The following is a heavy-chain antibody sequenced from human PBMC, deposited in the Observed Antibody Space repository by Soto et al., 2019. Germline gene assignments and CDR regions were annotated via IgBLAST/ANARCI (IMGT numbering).Heavy chain of an antibody. V-gene: IGHV3-23*01. J-gene: IGHJ5*02. CDR1: GFTFTNYA. CDR2: ISASGGLK. Sequence: LRLSCAASGFTFTNYAMTWVRQTPGKGLEWVSGISASGGLKYYADSVRGRFTVSRDNSKNILYLQMDNLRDEDTALYYCAREVGAPSGWLDPWGQGTQVTVSS. D-gene: IGHD1-26*01. CDR3: AREVGAPSGWLDP.